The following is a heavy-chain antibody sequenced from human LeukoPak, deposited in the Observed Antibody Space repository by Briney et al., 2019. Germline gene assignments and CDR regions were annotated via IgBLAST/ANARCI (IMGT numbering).Heavy chain of an antibody. CDR3: ARPYYDSSGYYNY. D-gene: IGHD3-22*01. J-gene: IGHJ4*02. Sequence: PGGSLRLSCAASGFTFSSYWMSWVRQAPGKGLEWVAKIKQDGSEKYYVDSVKGRFTISRENAKNSLYLQMNSLRAEDTAVYYCARPYYDSSGYYNYWGQGTLVTVSS. CDR2: IKQDGSEK. CDR1: GFTFSSYW. V-gene: IGHV3-7*01.